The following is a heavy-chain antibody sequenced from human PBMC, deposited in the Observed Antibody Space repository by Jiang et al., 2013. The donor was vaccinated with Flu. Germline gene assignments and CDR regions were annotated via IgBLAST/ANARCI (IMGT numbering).Heavy chain of an antibody. D-gene: IGHD2-2*01. CDR1: GFIFGDYG. CDR3: TRTSFYCSSPSCTSGLNWFDP. Sequence: VQLVESGGGLVQPGRSLRLSCTTSGFIFGDYGMSWFRQAPGKGLEWVGFIKSKFFGATTQYAASVKGRFTISRDDSKSIAYLEMNSLKTEDTAVYYCTRTSFYCSSPSCTSGLNWFDPWGQGTLVTVSS. V-gene: IGHV3-49*03. J-gene: IGHJ5*02. CDR2: IKSKFFGATT.